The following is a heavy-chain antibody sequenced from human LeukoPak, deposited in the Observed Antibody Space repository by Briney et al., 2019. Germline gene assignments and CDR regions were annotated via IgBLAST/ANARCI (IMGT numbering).Heavy chain of an antibody. V-gene: IGHV4-38-2*01. CDR3: ARASIVVVSDAFDI. Sequence: SETLSLTCAVSGYSISSGYYWGWIRQPPGKGLEWIGSIYHSGSTYYNPSLKSRVTISVDTSKNQFSLKLSSVTAADTAVYYCARASIVVVSDAFDIWSQGTMVTVSS. J-gene: IGHJ3*02. CDR1: GYSISSGYY. D-gene: IGHD3-22*01. CDR2: IYHSGST.